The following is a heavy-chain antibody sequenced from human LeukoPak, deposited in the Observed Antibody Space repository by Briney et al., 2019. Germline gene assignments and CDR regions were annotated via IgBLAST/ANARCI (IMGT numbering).Heavy chain of an antibody. CDR3: ARSITMVRGGELTSPNWFDP. V-gene: IGHV1-69*05. J-gene: IGHJ5*02. Sequence: ASVKVSCKASGGTFSTYDISWVRQAPGQGVEWMGRIIPIFGTANYAQKFQDRITITTAESTSTAYMELSSLRSEDTAVYYCARSITMVRGGELTSPNWFDPWGQGTLVTVSS. CDR2: IIPIFGTA. D-gene: IGHD3-10*01. CDR1: GGTFSTYD.